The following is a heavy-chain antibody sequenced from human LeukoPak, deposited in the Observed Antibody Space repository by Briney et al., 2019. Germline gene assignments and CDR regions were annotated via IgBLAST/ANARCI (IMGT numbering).Heavy chain of an antibody. CDR3: AKNGRGTYPSYFDY. J-gene: IGHJ4*02. D-gene: IGHD1-26*01. Sequence: GGSLRLSCAASGFTFSSYAMNWVRQAPGKGLEWVSVISDSGYNTYHVDSVKGRFTISRDNSKNTLYLQMNSLRGEDTAVYYCAKNGRGTYPSYFDYWGQGTLVTVSS. CDR1: GFTFSSYA. V-gene: IGHV3-23*01. CDR2: ISDSGYNT.